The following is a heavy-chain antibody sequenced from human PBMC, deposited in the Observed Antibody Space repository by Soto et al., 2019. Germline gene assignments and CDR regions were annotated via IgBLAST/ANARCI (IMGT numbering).Heavy chain of an antibody. J-gene: IGHJ6*02. V-gene: IGHV4-31*03. Sequence: TLSLTCTVSGGSISSGLHYWACIRQFPGKGLEWIGSIYYNGTTYDNASLKSRLVISVDTSENQFSLKLRSVTATDTAVYYCARQWQLRGMDVWGQGTTVTVSS. CDR2: IYYNGTT. CDR3: ARQWQLRGMDV. D-gene: IGHD6-19*01. CDR1: GGSISSGLHY.